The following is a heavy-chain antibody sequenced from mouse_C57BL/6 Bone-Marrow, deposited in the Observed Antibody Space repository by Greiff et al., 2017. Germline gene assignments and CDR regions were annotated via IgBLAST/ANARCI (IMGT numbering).Heavy chain of an antibody. J-gene: IGHJ3*01. V-gene: IGHV1-19*01. D-gene: IGHD2-3*01. CDR3: ARSSYDGYPFAY. CDR1: GYTFTDYY. CDR2: INPYNGGT. Sequence: VQLQQSGPVLVKPGASVKMSCKASGYTFTDYYMNWVKQSHGKSLEWIGVINPYNGGTSYNQKFKGKATLTVDKSSSTAYMELNSLTSEDAAVYYCARSSYDGYPFAYWGQGTLVTVSA.